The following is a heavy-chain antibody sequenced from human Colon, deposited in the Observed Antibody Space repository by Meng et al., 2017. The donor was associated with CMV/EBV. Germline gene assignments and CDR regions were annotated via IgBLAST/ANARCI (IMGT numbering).Heavy chain of an antibody. CDR2: LNWNGDSP. V-gene: IGHV3-20*04. D-gene: IGHD3-16*01. Sequence: GESLKISCAASGFTFDDYGMNWVRQSPGKGLEWVSGLNWNGDSPGYADSVKGRFTISRDNAKKSQYLEMSSLRVEDTAVYYCAKARGRDLLYSYFGMDVWGQGTTVTVSS. J-gene: IGHJ6*02. CDR3: AKARGRDLLYSYFGMDV. CDR1: GFTFDDYG.